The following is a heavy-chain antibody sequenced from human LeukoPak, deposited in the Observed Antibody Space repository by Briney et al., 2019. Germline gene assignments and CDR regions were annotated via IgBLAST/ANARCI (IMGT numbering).Heavy chain of an antibody. V-gene: IGHV3-53*01. Sequence: PGGSLRLSCAASGFTVSSNYMSWVRQAPGKGLEWVSFIYSGGSTYYADSVKGRFTISRDNSKNTLYLQMNSLGAEDTAVYYCARGGYSYGNYYWYFDLWGRGTLVTVSS. D-gene: IGHD5-18*01. CDR3: ARGGYSYGNYYWYFDL. CDR1: GFTVSSNY. CDR2: IYSGGST. J-gene: IGHJ2*01.